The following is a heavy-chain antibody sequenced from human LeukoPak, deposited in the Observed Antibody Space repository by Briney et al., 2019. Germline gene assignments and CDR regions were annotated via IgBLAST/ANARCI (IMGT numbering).Heavy chain of an antibody. CDR3: AKDPVLRFLEWFEGDYYMDV. CDR1: GFTFSSYG. V-gene: IGHV3-33*06. Sequence: PGRSLRLSCAASGFTFSSYGMRWVRQAPGKGLEWVAVIWYDGSNKYYADSVKGRFTISRDNSKNTLYLQMNSLRAEDTAVYYCAKDPVLRFLEWFEGDYYMDVWGKGTTVTVSS. D-gene: IGHD3-3*01. CDR2: IWYDGSNK. J-gene: IGHJ6*03.